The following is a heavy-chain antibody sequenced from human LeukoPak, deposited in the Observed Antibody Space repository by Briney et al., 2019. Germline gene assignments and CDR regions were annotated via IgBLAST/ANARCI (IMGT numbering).Heavy chain of an antibody. V-gene: IGHV4-39*01. D-gene: IGHD3-22*01. Sequence: SETLSLTCTVSGGSISSSSYYWGWIRQPPGRGLEWIGSIYYSGSTYYNPSLKSRVTISVDTSKNQFSLKLSSVTAADTAVYYCARLSGYYGSSGYYDFDYWGQGTLVTVSS. CDR2: IYYSGST. CDR1: GGSISSSSYY. J-gene: IGHJ4*02. CDR3: ARLSGYYGSSGYYDFDY.